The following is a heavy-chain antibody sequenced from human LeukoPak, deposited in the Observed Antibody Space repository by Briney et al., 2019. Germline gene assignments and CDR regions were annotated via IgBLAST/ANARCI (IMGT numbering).Heavy chain of an antibody. Sequence: GGSLRLSCAASGFTFSSYAMSWVRQAPGKGLEWVSAISGSGGSTYYADSVKGRFTISRDNSKNTPYLQMNSLRAEDTAVYYCAKDFRYGYSSRYRGQGTLVTVS. CDR1: GFTFSSYA. V-gene: IGHV3-23*01. J-gene: IGHJ4*02. D-gene: IGHD5-18*01. CDR2: ISGSGGST. CDR3: AKDFRYGYSSRY.